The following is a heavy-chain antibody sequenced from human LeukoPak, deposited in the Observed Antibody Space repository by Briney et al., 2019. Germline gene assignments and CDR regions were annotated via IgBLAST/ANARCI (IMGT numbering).Heavy chain of an antibody. CDR3: ATWDAFDI. CDR2: IISDGSST. V-gene: IGHV3-74*01. CDR1: GFTFSSYW. Sequence: PGGSLRLSCAASGFTFSSYWMHWVRQAPGKGLVWVSRIISDGSSTSYADSVKGRFTISRDNAKNTLYLQMNSLRAEDTAVYYCATWDAFDIWGQGTMVTVSS. J-gene: IGHJ3*02.